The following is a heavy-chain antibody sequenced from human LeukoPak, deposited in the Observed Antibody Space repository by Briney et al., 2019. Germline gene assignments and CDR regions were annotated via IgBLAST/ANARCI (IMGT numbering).Heavy chain of an antibody. CDR1: GFTFSSYA. D-gene: IGHD3-10*01. CDR3: AKGIMVRGVRDWFDP. Sequence: GGSVRLSCAASGFTFSSYAMSWVRQAPGKGLEWVSAISGSGGSTYYADSVKGRFTISRDNSKNTLYLQMNSLRAEDTAVYYCAKGIMVRGVRDWFDPWGQGTLVTVSS. CDR2: ISGSGGST. J-gene: IGHJ5*02. V-gene: IGHV3-23*01.